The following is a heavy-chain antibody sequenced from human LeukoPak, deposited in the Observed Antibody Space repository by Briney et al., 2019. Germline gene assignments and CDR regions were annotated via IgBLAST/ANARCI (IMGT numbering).Heavy chain of an antibody. CDR2: INPNNGDT. D-gene: IGHD3-9*01. CDR3: ARDSNYYDSTDYLDH. J-gene: IGHJ4*02. V-gene: IGHV1-2*02. CDR1: GYTFSGYY. Sequence: VSVKVSCKASGYTFSGYYIHWIRQAPGQGLEWMGWINPNNGDTKYAQTFHGRVTMTRDTSIRTAYMELSGLRYDDTALYYCARDSNYYDSTDYLDHWGQGSQIIVSS.